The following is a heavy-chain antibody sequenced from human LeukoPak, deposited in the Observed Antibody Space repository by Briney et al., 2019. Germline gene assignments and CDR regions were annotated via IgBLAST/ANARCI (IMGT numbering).Heavy chain of an antibody. D-gene: IGHD3-10*01. V-gene: IGHV3-30*18. J-gene: IGHJ6*02. CDR2: ISYDGSNK. CDR3: AKRIRYYGSGSYYYYYGMDV. Sequence: PGGSLRLSCAASGFTFSSYGMHWVRQAPGKGLEWVAVISYDGSNKYYADSVKGRFTISRDNSKNTLYLQMNSLRAEDTAVYYCAKRIRYYGSGSYYYYYGMDVWGQGTTVTVSS. CDR1: GFTFSSYG.